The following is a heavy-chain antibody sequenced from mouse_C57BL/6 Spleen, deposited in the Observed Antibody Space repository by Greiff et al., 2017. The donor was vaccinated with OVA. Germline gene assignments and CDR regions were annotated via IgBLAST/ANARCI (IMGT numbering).Heavy chain of an antibody. CDR2: IDPENGDT. Sequence: VQLQQSGAELVRPGASVKLSCTASGFNINDDYMHWVKQRPEQGLEWIGWIDPENGDTEYASKFQGKATITADTSSNTAYLQLSSLTSEDTAVYYCTRSGSSSAWFAYWGQGTLVTVSA. J-gene: IGHJ3*01. CDR3: TRSGSSSAWFAY. CDR1: GFNINDDY. V-gene: IGHV14-4*01. D-gene: IGHD1-1*01.